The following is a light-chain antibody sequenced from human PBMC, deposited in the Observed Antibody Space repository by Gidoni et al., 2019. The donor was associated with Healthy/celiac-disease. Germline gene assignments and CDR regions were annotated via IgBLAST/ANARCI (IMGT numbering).Light chain of an antibody. CDR3: QSYDSSLSGYYV. CDR1: SSNIGAGCD. CDR2: GNS. J-gene: IGLJ1*01. V-gene: IGLV1-40*01. Sequence: QSVLPQPPSVSGAPGQRVTISCTGSSSNIGAGCDVHWYQQLPGTAPKLLIYGNSNRPSCVPDRFSGSKSGTSASLAITGLQAEDEADYYCQSYDSSLSGYYVFGTGTKDTVL.